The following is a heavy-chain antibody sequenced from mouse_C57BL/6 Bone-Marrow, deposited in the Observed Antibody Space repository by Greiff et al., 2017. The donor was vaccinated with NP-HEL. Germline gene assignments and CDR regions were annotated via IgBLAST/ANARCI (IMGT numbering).Heavy chain of an antibody. CDR1: GYTFTSYT. CDR3: ARITTVVATPLAMDD. V-gene: IGHV1-4*01. CDR2: INPSSGYT. D-gene: IGHD1-1*01. J-gene: IGHJ4*01. Sequence: QVQLQQSGAELARPGASVKMSCKASGYTFTSYTMHWVKQRPGQGLEWIGYINPSSGYTKYNQKFKDKATLTADKSSSTAYMQLSSLTSEDSAVYYCARITTVVATPLAMDDRGQGTSVTVSS.